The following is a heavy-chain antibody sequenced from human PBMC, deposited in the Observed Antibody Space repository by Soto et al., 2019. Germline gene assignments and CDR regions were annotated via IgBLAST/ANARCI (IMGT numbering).Heavy chain of an antibody. CDR1: SGSISSGAFS. Sequence: SETLSFTCTVSSGSISSGAFSWSWIRQPPGRGLEWIGYIYHSGSTYYIPSLRSRVAISMDRAKNQFSLHLSSVTADDTAVYFCARVRYSDNWHGLIDFWGLGTLVTVSS. D-gene: IGHD4-4*01. CDR3: ARVRYSDNWHGLIDF. CDR2: IYHSGST. J-gene: IGHJ4*02. V-gene: IGHV4-30-2*01.